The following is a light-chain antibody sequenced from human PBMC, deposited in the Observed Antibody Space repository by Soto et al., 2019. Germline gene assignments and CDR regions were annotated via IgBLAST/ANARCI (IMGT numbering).Light chain of an antibody. CDR3: QQYDNYPRT. V-gene: IGKV1-5*03. J-gene: IGKJ4*01. CDR2: KAS. Sequence: DIQMTQSPSTLSASVGDRVTITCRASQSVSSWLAWYQQRPGNAPNLLIYKASSLESGVPSRFSGSGSGTEFTLTVNTLQPDDFATYYCQQYDNYPRTFGGGTKVEIK. CDR1: QSVSSW.